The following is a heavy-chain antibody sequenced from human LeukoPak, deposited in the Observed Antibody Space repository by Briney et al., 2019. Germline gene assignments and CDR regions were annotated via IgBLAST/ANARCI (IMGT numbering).Heavy chain of an antibody. V-gene: IGHV4-34*01. D-gene: IGHD3-3*01. Sequence: SSETLSLTCAVYGGSFSGYYWSWVRQPPGKGLEWIGEINHSGSTTYNPSLKSGVTISVDTSTTQFSLKLSSVTAVDTAVYYCAREPLSITIFGVVIYYGMDVWGQGTTVTVSS. CDR1: GGSFSGYY. CDR2: INHSGST. J-gene: IGHJ6*02. CDR3: AREPLSITIFGVVIYYGMDV.